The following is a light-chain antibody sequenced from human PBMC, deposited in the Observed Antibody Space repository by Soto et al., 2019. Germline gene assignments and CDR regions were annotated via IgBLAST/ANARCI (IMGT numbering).Light chain of an antibody. V-gene: IGKV1-5*01. CDR2: DAS. CDR3: QQYNRYSLT. CDR1: PSISSW. Sequence: IQMTQSPSTLSASVGDKITNTCRASPSISSWLAWYQQKPGKAPKLLIYDASSLESGVPSRFSGSGSDTEFTLTVNNLQPDDFATYHCQQYNRYSLTFGGGTKV. J-gene: IGKJ4*01.